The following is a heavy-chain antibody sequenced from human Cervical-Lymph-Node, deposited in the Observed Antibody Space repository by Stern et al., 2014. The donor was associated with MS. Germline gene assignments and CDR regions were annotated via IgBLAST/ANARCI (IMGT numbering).Heavy chain of an antibody. CDR1: GGSISSYY. CDR3: ARDRGHGYSPFAY. J-gene: IGHJ4*02. CDR2: IYYSGST. D-gene: IGHD5-24*01. V-gene: IGHV4-59*01. Sequence: QLQLQESGPGLVKPSETLSLTCTVSGGSISSYYWSWIRQPPGKGLEWIGYIYYSGSTNYNPSLKSRVTISVDTSKNQFSLKLSSVTAADTAVYYCARDRGHGYSPFAYWGQGTLVTVSS.